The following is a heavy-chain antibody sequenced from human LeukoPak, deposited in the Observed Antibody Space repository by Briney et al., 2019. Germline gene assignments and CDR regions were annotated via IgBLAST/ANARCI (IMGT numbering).Heavy chain of an antibody. V-gene: IGHV4-4*09. CDR1: RGSISASIRSYY. CDR3: ARVPLGYSGAYYFDY. Sequence: PSETLSLTCTVSRGSISASIRSYYWSWLRQPPGKGLEWIGYISSSGSTNDYPSLRSRVTISVDTSKNQFFLNLSSVSAADTAVYYCARVPLGYSGAYYFDYWGPGTLVTVSP. CDR2: ISSSGST. D-gene: IGHD5-12*01. J-gene: IGHJ4*02.